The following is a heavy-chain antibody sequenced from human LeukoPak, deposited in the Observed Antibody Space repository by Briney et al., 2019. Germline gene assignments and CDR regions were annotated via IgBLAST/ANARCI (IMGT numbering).Heavy chain of an antibody. D-gene: IGHD1-26*01. CDR3: ARRGANSGSYSHFDL. J-gene: IGHJ2*01. CDR2: IYYSGST. V-gene: IGHV4-59*01. Sequence: SETLSLTCTVSGGPISSSFWSWIRQPPEKGLEWIGHIYYSGSTNYNPSLKSRVTISVDTSKNQFSLKLSSVTAADTAVYSGARRGANSGSYSHFDLWGRGTLVTVSA. CDR1: GGPISSSF.